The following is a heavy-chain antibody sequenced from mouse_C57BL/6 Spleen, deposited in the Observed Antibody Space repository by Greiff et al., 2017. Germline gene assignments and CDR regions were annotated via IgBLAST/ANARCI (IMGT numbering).Heavy chain of an antibody. CDR1: GYTFTSYW. Sequence: VQLQQPGAELVKPGASVKLSCKASGYTFTSYWMHWVKQRPGQGLEWIGMIHPNSGSTNYNEKFKSKATLTVDKSSITAYMQLSSLTSEDSAVYYCARNLYGSEDYYAMDYWCQGTSVTVSS. J-gene: IGHJ4*01. CDR2: IHPNSGST. V-gene: IGHV1-64*01. D-gene: IGHD1-1*01. CDR3: ARNLYGSEDYYAMDY.